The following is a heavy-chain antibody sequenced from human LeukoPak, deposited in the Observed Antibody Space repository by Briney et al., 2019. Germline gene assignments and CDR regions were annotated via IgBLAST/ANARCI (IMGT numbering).Heavy chain of an antibody. CDR1: GGSISRGGYY. J-gene: IGHJ6*04. D-gene: IGHD3-9*01. CDR3: ARGPRDILTGYLGYGMDV. V-gene: IGHV4-31*03. CDR2: IYYSGST. Sequence: SQTLSLTCTVSGGSISRGGYYWSWIPQHPGKGLEWIGSIYYSGSTYYNPSLKSRVTISVDTSKNQFSLKLSSVTAADTAVYYCARGPRDILTGYLGYGMDVWGKGTTVTVSS.